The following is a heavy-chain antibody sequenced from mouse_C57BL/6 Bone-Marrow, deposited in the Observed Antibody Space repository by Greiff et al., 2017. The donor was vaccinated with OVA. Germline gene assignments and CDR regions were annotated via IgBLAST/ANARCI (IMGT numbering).Heavy chain of an antibody. CDR1: GYTFTSYW. CDR3: TTDGNYRRDY. D-gene: IGHD2-1*01. Sequence: EVQLQQSGTVLARPGASVKMSCKTSGYTFTSYWMHWVNQRPGQGLEWIGAIYPGNSDTSYNQKFKGKAKLTAVTSASTAYMELSSLTNRDSAVYYYTTDGNYRRDYWGQGTSVTVSS. J-gene: IGHJ4*01. V-gene: IGHV1-5*01. CDR2: IYPGNSDT.